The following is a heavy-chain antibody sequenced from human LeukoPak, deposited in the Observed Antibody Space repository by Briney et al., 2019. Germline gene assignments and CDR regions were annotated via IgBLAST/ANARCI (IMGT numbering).Heavy chain of an antibody. CDR3: ARTSRRFGPSGAFDI. J-gene: IGHJ3*02. V-gene: IGHV1-2*02. CDR1: GYTFTGYY. D-gene: IGHD3-10*01. Sequence: VASVKVSCKASGYTFTGYYMHWVRQAPGQGLEWMGWINPNSGGTNYAQKFQGRVTMTRDTSISTAYMELSRLRSDDTAVYYCARTSRRFGPSGAFDIWGQGAMVTVSS. CDR2: INPNSGGT.